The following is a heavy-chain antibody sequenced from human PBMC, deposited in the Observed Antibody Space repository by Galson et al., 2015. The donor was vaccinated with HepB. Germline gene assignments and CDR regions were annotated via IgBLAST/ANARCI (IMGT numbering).Heavy chain of an antibody. D-gene: IGHD2/OR15-2a*01. Sequence: SLRLSCAASGFTFSSYNMNWVRQAPGRGLEWVSYISSISSTIYYADSVKGRFTISRDNAKNSLSLQMNSLRDEDTAVYYCARDAEYTYYYMDVWGKGTTVTVSS. CDR2: ISSISSTI. J-gene: IGHJ6*03. V-gene: IGHV3-48*02. CDR3: ARDAEYTYYYMDV. CDR1: GFTFSSYN.